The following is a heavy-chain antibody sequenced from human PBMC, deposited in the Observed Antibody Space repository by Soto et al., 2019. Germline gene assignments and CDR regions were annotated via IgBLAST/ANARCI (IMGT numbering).Heavy chain of an antibody. CDR1: GFIFSEYS. Sequence: GGSLRLSCKASGFIFSEYSMSWVRQAPGKGLEWVSSISGSSSHMYYADSLKGRFTISRDNAKNSLYLQMSGLRAEDAAVYFCAKYTHYSDRSAYHPPYYYAFWGQGILVTVSS. J-gene: IGHJ4*02. D-gene: IGHD3-22*01. V-gene: IGHV3-21*01. CDR2: ISGSSSHM. CDR3: AKYTHYSDRSAYHPPYYYAF.